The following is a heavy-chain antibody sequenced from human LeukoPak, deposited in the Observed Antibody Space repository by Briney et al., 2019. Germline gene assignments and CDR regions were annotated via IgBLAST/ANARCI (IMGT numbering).Heavy chain of an antibody. J-gene: IGHJ6*02. CDR3: ARDGGLGSSSWGYYYYYGMDV. V-gene: IGHV3-53*01. Sequence: QSGGSLRLSCAASGFTVSSNYMSWVRQAPGEGLEWVSVIYSGGSTYYADSVKGRFTISRDNSKNTLYLQMKSLRAEETAVYYCARDGGLGSSSWGYYYYYGMDVWGQGTTVTVSS. D-gene: IGHD6-13*01. CDR2: IYSGGST. CDR1: GFTVSSNY.